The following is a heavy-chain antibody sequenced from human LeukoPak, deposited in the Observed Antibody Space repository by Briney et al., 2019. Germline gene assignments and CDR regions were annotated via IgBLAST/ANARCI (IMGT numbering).Heavy chain of an antibody. CDR3: ARALYYYGSGSYGVHYDY. CDR2: IYYSGST. D-gene: IGHD3-10*01. V-gene: IGHV4-59*01. Sequence: PSETPSLTCTVSGGSISSYYWSWIRQPPGKGLEWIGYIYYSGSTNYNPSLKSRVTISVDTSKNQFSLKLSSVTAADTAVYYCARALYYYGSGSYGVHYDYWGQGTLVTVSS. CDR1: GGSISSYY. J-gene: IGHJ4*02.